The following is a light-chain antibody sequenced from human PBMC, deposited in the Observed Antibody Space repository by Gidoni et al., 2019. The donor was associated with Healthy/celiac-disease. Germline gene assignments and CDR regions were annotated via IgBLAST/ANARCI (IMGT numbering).Light chain of an antibody. CDR2: GAS. CDR3: QQYGSTPWT. CDR1: QSVSSSY. Sequence: EIVLTQSPGTLPLSPGESATLSCRASQSVSSSYLAWYQQKPGQAPRLLIYGASSRAAGIPDRFSGSGSGTDFTLTISRLEPEDVAVYCCQQYGSTPWTFGQXTKVEIK. V-gene: IGKV3-20*01. J-gene: IGKJ1*01.